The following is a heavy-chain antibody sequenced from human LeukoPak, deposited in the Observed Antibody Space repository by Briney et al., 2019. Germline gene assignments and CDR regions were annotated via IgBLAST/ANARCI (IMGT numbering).Heavy chain of an antibody. D-gene: IGHD1-20*01. V-gene: IGHV1-18*01. CDR2: ISAYNGNT. J-gene: IGHJ5*02. Sequence: ASVKVSWKASGYTFTSYGISWVRQAPGQGLEWMGWISAYNGNTNYAQKLQGRVTMTTDTSTSTAYMELRSLRSDGTAVYYCARAGLLSTRNWNDVGDWFAPWGQRTLVTVSS. CDR1: GYTFTSYG. CDR3: ARAGLLSTRNWNDVGDWFAP.